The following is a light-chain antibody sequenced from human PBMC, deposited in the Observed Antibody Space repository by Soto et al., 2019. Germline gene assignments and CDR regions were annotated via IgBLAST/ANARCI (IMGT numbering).Light chain of an antibody. J-gene: IGLJ1*01. Sequence: QSVLTQPASVSGSPGQSITISCTGTSSDVGGYNYVSWYQQHPGIAPKLMIYEVTNRPSGVSNRFSGSKSGNTASLTISGLQAEDEADYYCSPYTSSSTRVFGTGTKLTVL. CDR2: EVT. CDR1: SSDVGGYNY. CDR3: SPYTSSSTRV. V-gene: IGLV2-14*01.